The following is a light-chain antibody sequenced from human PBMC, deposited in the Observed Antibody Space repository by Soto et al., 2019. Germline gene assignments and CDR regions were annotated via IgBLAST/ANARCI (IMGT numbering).Light chain of an antibody. CDR3: CSYAPGVV. CDR2: DVS. V-gene: IGLV2-11*01. CDR1: SSDVGGYNY. Sequence: QSVLTQPRSVSGSLGQSVTISCTGTSSDVGGYNYVSWYQQHPGKAPKLMIYDVSKRPSGVPDRFSGSKSGNTASLTISGLQAEDEADYYCCSYAPGVVFGGGTKLTVL. J-gene: IGLJ2*01.